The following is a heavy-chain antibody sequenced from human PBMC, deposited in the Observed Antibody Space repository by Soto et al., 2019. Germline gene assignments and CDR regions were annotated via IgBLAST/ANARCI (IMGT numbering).Heavy chain of an antibody. V-gene: IGHV1-69*13. CDR1: GGTFSSYA. D-gene: IGHD6-19*01. CDR2: IIPIFGTA. CDR3: ASRIAVAGAYYYYGMDV. J-gene: IGHJ6*02. Sequence: SVKVSCKASGGTFSSYAISWVRQAPGHGLEWMGGIIPIFGTANYAQKFQGRVTITADESTSTAYMELSSLRSEDTAVYYCASRIAVAGAYYYYGMDVWGQGTTVTVSS.